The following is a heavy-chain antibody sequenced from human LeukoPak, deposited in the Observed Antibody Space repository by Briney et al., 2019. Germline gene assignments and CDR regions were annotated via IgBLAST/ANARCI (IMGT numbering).Heavy chain of an antibody. CDR1: GFTFRSYE. CDR3: ARAMRSGYDY. D-gene: IGHD5-12*01. Sequence: RPGGSLRLSCAASGFTFRSYEMNWVRQAPGKGLEWVSYISSSDSSTHYADSVKGRFTISRDNAKNSLYLQMNSLRDEDTAVYYCARAMRSGYDYWGQGTLVTVSS. J-gene: IGHJ4*02. CDR2: ISSSDSST. V-gene: IGHV3-48*03.